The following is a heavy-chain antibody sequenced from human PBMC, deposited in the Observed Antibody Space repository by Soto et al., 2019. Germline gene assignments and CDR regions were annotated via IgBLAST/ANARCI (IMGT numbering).Heavy chain of an antibody. Sequence: ASVKVSCKASGGTFSSYAISWVRQAPGQGLEWMGGIIPIFGTANYAQKFQGRVTITADESTSTAYMELSSLRSEDTAVYYCARVAYCSSTICYAFDIWGQGTMVTVSS. V-gene: IGHV1-69*13. CDR1: GGTFSSYA. J-gene: IGHJ3*02. D-gene: IGHD2-2*01. CDR2: IIPIFGTA. CDR3: ARVAYCSSTICYAFDI.